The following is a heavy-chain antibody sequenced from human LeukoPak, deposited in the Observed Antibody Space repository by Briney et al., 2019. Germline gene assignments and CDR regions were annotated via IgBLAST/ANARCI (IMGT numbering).Heavy chain of an antibody. CDR3: ASIMRDYYDSRGTLSDY. V-gene: IGHV3-23*01. Sequence: QAGGSLRLSCAASGFTFSSYAMSWVRQAPGKGLEWVSAISGSGGSTYYADSVKGRFTISRDNSKNTLYLQMNSLRAEDTAVYYCASIMRDYYDSRGTLSDYWGQGTLVTVSS. CDR2: ISGSGGST. J-gene: IGHJ4*02. CDR1: GFTFSSYA. D-gene: IGHD3-22*01.